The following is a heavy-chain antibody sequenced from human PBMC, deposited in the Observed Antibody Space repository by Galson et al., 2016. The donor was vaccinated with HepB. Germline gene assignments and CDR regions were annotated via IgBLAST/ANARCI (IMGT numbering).Heavy chain of an antibody. V-gene: IGHV2-5*05. CDR3: ARRHGYCSDDVWYKNPLDFDY. Sequence: PALVKPTQTLTLTCTFSGFSLSSSGVGVGWIRQPPGKALEWLGIIYWDDDQRYGPSLDNRVTITKDSSKDQVVLTMPNVDPADTATYFCARRHGYCSDDVWYKNPLDFDYWGPGTPVTVSS. CDR2: IYWDDDQ. J-gene: IGHJ4*02. D-gene: IGHD2-15*01. CDR1: GFSLSSSGVG.